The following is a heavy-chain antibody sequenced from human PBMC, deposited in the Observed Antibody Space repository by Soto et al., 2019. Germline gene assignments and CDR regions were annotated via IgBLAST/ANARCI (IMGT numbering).Heavy chain of an antibody. CDR1: GGSISSGGYY. CDR3: ARSYGDPGGVGYYYYDGMDV. D-gene: IGHD4-17*01. CDR2: IYYSGST. V-gene: IGHV4-31*02. J-gene: IGHJ6*02. Sequence: SETLSLTXTVSGGSISSGGYYWSWIRQHPGKGLEWIGYIYYSGSTYYNPSLKSRVTISVDTSKNQFSLKLSSVTAADTAVYYCARSYGDPGGVGYYYYDGMDVWGQGTTVTVS.